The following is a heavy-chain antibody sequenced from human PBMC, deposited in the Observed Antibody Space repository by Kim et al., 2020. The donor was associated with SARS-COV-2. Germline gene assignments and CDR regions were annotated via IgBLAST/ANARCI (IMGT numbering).Heavy chain of an antibody. CDR3: ARAGILTGYYDY. Sequence: YNPSLKSRVTISVDTSKNQFSLKLSSVTAADTAVYYCARAGILTGYYDYWGQGTLVTVSS. J-gene: IGHJ4*02. D-gene: IGHD3-9*01. V-gene: IGHV4-59*01.